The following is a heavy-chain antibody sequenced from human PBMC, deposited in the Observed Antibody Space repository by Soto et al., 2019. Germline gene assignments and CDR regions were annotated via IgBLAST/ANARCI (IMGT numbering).Heavy chain of an antibody. J-gene: IGHJ6*02. CDR3: ARVVATIYYYGMDG. Sequence: PSETLSLTCAVSGGSISSSNWWSWVRQPPGKGLEWIGEIYHSGSTNYNPSLKSRVTISVDKSKNQFSLKLSSVTAADTAVYYCARVVATIYYYGMDGWGQGTSVTVSS. CDR1: GGSISSSNW. D-gene: IGHD5-12*01. V-gene: IGHV4-4*02. CDR2: IYHSGST.